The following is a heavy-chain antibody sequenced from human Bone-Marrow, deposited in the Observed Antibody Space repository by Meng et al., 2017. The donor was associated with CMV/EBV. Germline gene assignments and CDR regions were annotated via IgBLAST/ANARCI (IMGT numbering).Heavy chain of an antibody. CDR1: GFTFDDYG. Sequence: LSLTCAASGFTFDDYGMSWVRQAPGKGLEWVSGINWNGGSTGYADSVKGRFTISRDNAKNSLYLQMNSLRAEDTALYYCARSPRRYYCSSTSCYSDYYYGMDVWGQGTTVTVSS. J-gene: IGHJ6*02. V-gene: IGHV3-20*04. CDR2: INWNGGST. CDR3: ARSPRRYYCSSTSCYSDYYYGMDV. D-gene: IGHD2-2*01.